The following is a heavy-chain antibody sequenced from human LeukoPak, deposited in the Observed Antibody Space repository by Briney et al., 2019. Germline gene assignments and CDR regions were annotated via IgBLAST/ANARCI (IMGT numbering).Heavy chain of an antibody. CDR1: GGSFSGYY. V-gene: IGHV4-34*09. J-gene: IGHJ4*02. D-gene: IGHD1-26*01. CDR3: ARDSVGAARTPSTSFDY. CDR2: INHSGST. Sequence: SETLSLTCAVYGGSFSGYYWSWIRQPPGKGLEWIGEINHSGSTNYNPSLKSRVTISVDTSKNQFSLKLSSVTAADTAVYYCARDSVGAARTPSTSFDYWGQGTLVTVSS.